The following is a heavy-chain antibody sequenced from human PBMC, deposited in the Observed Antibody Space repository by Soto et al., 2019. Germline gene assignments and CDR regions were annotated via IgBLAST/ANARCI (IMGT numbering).Heavy chain of an antibody. CDR2: IKSKTDGGTT. CDR1: GFTFSNAW. J-gene: IGHJ4*02. D-gene: IGHD3-22*01. V-gene: IGHV3-15*01. CDR3: TTDLGYELDPPFDY. Sequence: GGSLRLSCAASGFTFSNAWMSWVRQAPGKGLEWVGRIKSKTDGGTTDYAAPVKGRFTISRDDSKNTLYLQMNSLKTEDTAVYYCTTDLGYELDPPFDYWGQGTLVTVSS.